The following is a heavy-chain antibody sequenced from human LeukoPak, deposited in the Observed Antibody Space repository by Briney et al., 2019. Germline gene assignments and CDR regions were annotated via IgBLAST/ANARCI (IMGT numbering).Heavy chain of an antibody. D-gene: IGHD2-15*01. CDR2: TFYRSKWYN. CDR3: AREGRRISGGTLSLDY. CDR1: GDSVSNNNAA. J-gene: IGHJ4*02. Sequence: SQTLSLTCAISGDSVSNNNAAWNWIRQSPSRDLEWLGRTFYRSKWYNDYPVSAKSRITINSDTSKNQFSLQLAYVTPEDTAVYYCAREGRRISGGTLSLDYWGQGTLVTVSS. V-gene: IGHV6-1*01.